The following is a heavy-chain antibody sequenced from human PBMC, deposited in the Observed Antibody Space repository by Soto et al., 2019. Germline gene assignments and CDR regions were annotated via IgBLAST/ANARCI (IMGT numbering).Heavy chain of an antibody. Sequence: GGSLRLSCAASGFTFSSYAMSWVRQAPGKGLEWVSAISGSGGSTYYADSVKGRFTISRDNSKNTLYLQMNSLRAEDTAVYYCAKASVVAAAAIPLIHYFDYWGQGTLVTVDS. D-gene: IGHD2-2*02. CDR2: ISGSGGST. CDR1: GFTFSSYA. J-gene: IGHJ4*02. CDR3: AKASVVAAAAIPLIHYFDY. V-gene: IGHV3-23*01.